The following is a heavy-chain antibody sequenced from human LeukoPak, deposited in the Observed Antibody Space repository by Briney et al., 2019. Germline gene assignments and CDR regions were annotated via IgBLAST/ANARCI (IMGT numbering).Heavy chain of an antibody. CDR2: IYYSGST. J-gene: IGHJ5*02. D-gene: IGHD3-22*01. Sequence: SETLSLTCTVSGGSISSSSYYWGWIRQPPGKGLEWIGSIYYSGSTYYNPSLKSRVTISVDTSKNQFSLKLSSVTAADTAVYYCTRGYFDSSGHNSYAPWGQGTLVTVSS. V-gene: IGHV4-39*07. CDR1: GGSISSSSYY. CDR3: TRGYFDSSGHNSYAP.